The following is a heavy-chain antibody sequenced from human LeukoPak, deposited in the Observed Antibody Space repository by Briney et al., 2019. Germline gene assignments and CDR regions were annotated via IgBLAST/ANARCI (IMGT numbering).Heavy chain of an antibody. V-gene: IGHV3-74*01. J-gene: IGHJ4*02. Sequence: PGGSLRLSCAASGFTFSGYWMHWVRQAPGKGLVWVSRIKSDGSSTTYADSVKGRFTISRDNAENTLYLEMNSLRAEDTAVYYCARTFAAAHIDYWGQGTLVTVSS. D-gene: IGHD2-15*01. CDR2: IKSDGSST. CDR1: GFTFSGYW. CDR3: ARTFAAAHIDY.